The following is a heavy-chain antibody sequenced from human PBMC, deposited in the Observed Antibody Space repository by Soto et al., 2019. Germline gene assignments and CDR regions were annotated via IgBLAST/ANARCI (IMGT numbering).Heavy chain of an antibody. V-gene: IGHV4-30-4*01. D-gene: IGHD5-12*01. CDR1: GDSLSSADYC. Sequence: QVQLQESGPGLVKPSQTLSLTCTVSGDSLSSADYCWSWIRQAPGKGLEWIGYICYSGRTDHNPSLKSRTSMSVDTAKKQCSLKLTSVTAADTDVYYCAREESGLVDYCGQGRLVTVSS. J-gene: IGHJ4*02. CDR2: ICYSGRT. CDR3: AREESGLVDY.